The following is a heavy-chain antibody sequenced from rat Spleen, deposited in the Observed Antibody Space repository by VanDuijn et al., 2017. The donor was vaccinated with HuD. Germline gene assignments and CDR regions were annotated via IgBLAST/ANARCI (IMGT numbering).Heavy chain of an antibody. CDR3: TRDRGGSYYYGAFDY. CDR2: MWFDGDT. CDR1: GFSLTSSS. D-gene: IGHD1-12*02. J-gene: IGHJ2*01. Sequence: QVQLKESGPGLVQHSETLSLTCTVSGFSLTSSSVSWVRQPSGNGPSWIGRMWFDGDTAYNSALKSRLSISRDTSKNQVFLKMNSLQTDDTGTYYCTRDRGGSYYYGAFDYWGQGVMVTVSS. V-gene: IGHV2-63*01.